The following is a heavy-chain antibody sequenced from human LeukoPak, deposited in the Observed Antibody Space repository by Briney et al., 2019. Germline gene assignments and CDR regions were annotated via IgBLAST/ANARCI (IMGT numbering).Heavy chain of an antibody. CDR3: ATATCGGDCYIDY. D-gene: IGHD2-21*02. Sequence: QAGGSLRLSCAASGFTFSSYWMSWVRQAPGKGLEWVANIKQDGSEKYYVDSVKGRFTISRDNAKNSLYLQMNSLRAEDTAVYYCATATCGGDCYIDYWGQGTLVTVSS. CDR2: IKQDGSEK. V-gene: IGHV3-7*01. J-gene: IGHJ4*02. CDR1: GFTFSSYW.